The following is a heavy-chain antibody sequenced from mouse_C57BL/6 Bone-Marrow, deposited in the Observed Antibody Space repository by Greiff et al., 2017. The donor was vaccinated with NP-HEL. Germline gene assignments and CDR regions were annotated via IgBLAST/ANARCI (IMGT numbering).Heavy chain of an antibody. V-gene: IGHV6-3*01. CDR2: IRLKSDNYAT. D-gene: IGHD2-4*01. CDR3: TPDGYYDYDGYYFDY. J-gene: IGHJ2*01. CDR1: GFTFSNYW. Sequence: EVQRVESGGGLVQPGGSMKLSCVASGFTFSNYWINWVRQSPEKGLEWVAQIRLKSDNYATHYAESVKGRFTISRDDSKSSVYLQMNNLRAEDTGIYYCTPDGYYDYDGYYFDYWGQGTTLTVSS.